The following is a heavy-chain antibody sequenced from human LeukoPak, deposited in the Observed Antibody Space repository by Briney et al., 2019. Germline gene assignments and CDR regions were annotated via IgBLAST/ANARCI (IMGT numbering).Heavy chain of an antibody. CDR1: GYSISSGYY. J-gene: IGHJ4*02. V-gene: IGHV4-30-4*08. CDR2: IYYSGST. D-gene: IGHD6-6*01. Sequence: PSETLSLTCAVSGYSISSGYYWSWIRQPPGKGLEWIGYIYYSGSTYYNPSLKSRVTISVDTSKNQFSLKLSSVTAADTAVYYCASPSVWGQGTLVTVSS. CDR3: ASPSV.